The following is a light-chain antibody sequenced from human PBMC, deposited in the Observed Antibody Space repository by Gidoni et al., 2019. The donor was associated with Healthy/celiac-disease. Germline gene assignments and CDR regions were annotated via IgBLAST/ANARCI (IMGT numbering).Light chain of an antibody. V-gene: IGKV3-15*01. J-gene: IGKJ2*01. CDR2: GAS. CDR3: QQYNNWPPYT. CDR1: QSVSSK. Sequence: EIVMTQSPATLSVSPGERATLSCRASQSVSSKLAWYQQKPGQAPRLLIYGASNRATGIPASFSGSGSGTEFTLTISSLQSEDFAVYYCQQYNNWPPYTFXQXTKLEIK.